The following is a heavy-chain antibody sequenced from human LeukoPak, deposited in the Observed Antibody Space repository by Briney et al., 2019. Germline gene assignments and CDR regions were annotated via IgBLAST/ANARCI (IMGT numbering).Heavy chain of an antibody. J-gene: IGHJ4*02. Sequence: SETLSLTCSVSNDSISSGRYYWISIRQPAGKGLEWIGRIYTSGSTNYNPSLKSRVIISVDTSKNQFSLNLSSVTAADTAVYYCARDRTGWLQADYWGPGTLVTVSS. CDR2: IYTSGST. CDR3: ARDRTGWLQADY. D-gene: IGHD5-24*01. V-gene: IGHV4-61*02. CDR1: NDSISSGRYY.